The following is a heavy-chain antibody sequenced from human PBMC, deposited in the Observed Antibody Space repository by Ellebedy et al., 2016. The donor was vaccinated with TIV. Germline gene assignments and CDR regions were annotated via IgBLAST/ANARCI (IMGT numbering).Heavy chain of an antibody. J-gene: IGHJ4*02. V-gene: IGHV4-34*01. D-gene: IGHD6-13*01. CDR2: INHSGST. Sequence: MPGGSLRLSCAVYGGSFSGYYWSWIRQPPGKGLEWIGEINHSGSTNYNPSLKSRVTISVDTSKNQFSLKLSSVTAADTAVYYCARGVLSWYSSYYFDYWGQGTLVTVSS. CDR3: ARGVLSWYSSYYFDY. CDR1: GGSFSGYY.